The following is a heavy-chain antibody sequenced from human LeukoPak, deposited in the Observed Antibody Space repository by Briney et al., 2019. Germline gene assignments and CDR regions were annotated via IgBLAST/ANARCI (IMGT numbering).Heavy chain of an antibody. CDR3: ARRKSGYYSYYFDY. J-gene: IGHJ4*02. V-gene: IGHV4-39*01. Sequence: SETLSLTCTVSGGSISSSSYYWGWIRQPPGKGLEWIGSIYYSGSTYYNPSLKSRVTISVDTAQIQFSLKLSSVTAADTAVYYCARRKSGYYSYYFDYWGQGTLVTVSS. CDR2: IYYSGST. CDR1: GGSISSSSYY. D-gene: IGHD3-22*01.